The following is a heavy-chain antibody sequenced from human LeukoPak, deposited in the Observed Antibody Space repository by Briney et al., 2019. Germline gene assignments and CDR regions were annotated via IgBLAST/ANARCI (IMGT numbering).Heavy chain of an antibody. CDR3: ARYNWNGVDY. CDR1: GGSISSGSYY. D-gene: IGHD1-1*01. V-gene: IGHV4-61*02. Sequence: SXXLSLTCTVSGGSISSGSYYWSWIRQPAGKGLEWIGRIYTSGSTNYNPSLKSRFTISVDTSKNQFSLKLSSVTAADTAVYYCARYNWNGVDYWGQGTLVTVSS. J-gene: IGHJ4*02. CDR2: IYTSGST.